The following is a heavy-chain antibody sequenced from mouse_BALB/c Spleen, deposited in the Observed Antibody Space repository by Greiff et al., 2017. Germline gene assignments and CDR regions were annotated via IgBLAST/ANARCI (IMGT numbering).Heavy chain of an antibody. D-gene: IGHD4-1*01. V-gene: IGHV5-4*02. CDR1: GFTFSDYY. J-gene: IGHJ3*01. CDR2: ISDGGSYT. Sequence: EVKVVESGGGLVKPGGSLKLSCAASGFTFSDYYMYWVRQTPEKRLEWVATISDGGSYTYYPDSVKGRFTISRDNAKNNLYLQMSSLKSEDTAMYYCARGATGTSWFAYWGQGTLVTVSA. CDR3: ARGATGTSWFAY.